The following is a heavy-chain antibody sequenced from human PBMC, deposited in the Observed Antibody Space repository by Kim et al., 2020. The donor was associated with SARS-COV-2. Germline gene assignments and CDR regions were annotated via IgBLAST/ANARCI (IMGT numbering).Heavy chain of an antibody. V-gene: IGHV4-59*08. CDR1: GGPITKSY. D-gene: IGHD2-15*01. CDR2: IYYTGGST. Sequence: SETLSLTCSVSGGPITKSYWTWIRQPPGKGLEWIAYIYYTGGSTNYNPSLDSRVTISVDTSKNQFSLKVNSVSAADTAVYYCARLNSEWWFAVYWGQGALVTVSS. J-gene: IGHJ4*02. CDR3: ARLNSEWWFAVY.